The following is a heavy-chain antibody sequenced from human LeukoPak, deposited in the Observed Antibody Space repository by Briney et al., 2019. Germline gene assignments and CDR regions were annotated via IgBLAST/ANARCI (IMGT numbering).Heavy chain of an antibody. D-gene: IGHD6-13*01. Sequence: GGSLRLSGAASGSTVSSYYMSWVRQAPGKGLEWVSVIYSGGTTYYADSVKGRFTISRDNSKSTLYLQMNILRAEDTAVYYCARSPHSSIWNYYGMDVWGQGTTVTVSS. CDR3: ARSPHSSIWNYYGMDV. CDR2: IYSGGTT. J-gene: IGHJ6*02. V-gene: IGHV3-53*01. CDR1: GSTVSSYY.